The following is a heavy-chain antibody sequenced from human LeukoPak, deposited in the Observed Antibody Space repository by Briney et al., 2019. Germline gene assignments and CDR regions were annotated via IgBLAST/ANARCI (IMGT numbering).Heavy chain of an antibody. D-gene: IGHD3-22*01. Sequence: GASVKVSCKASGYTFTSYYMHWVRQSPGQGLEWMGIINPSGGSTSYAQKFQGRVTMTRDMSTSTVYMELSSLRSEDTAVYYCARGHSSGYVSDYWGQGTLVTVSS. J-gene: IGHJ4*02. CDR2: INPSGGST. V-gene: IGHV1-46*01. CDR3: ARGHSSGYVSDY. CDR1: GYTFTSYY.